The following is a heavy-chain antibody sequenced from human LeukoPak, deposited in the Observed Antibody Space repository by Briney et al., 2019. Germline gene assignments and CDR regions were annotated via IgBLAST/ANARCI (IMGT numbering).Heavy chain of an antibody. CDR1: GGSISSYY. Sequence: SETLSLTCTVSGGSISSYYWSWIRQPAGKGLEWIGRIYTSGSTNYNPSLKSRVTMSVDTSKNQFSLKLSSVTAADTAVYYCARDSGSSWYTSSAGYFDYWGQGTLVTVSS. D-gene: IGHD6-13*01. CDR2: IYTSGST. J-gene: IGHJ4*02. CDR3: ARDSGSSWYTSSAGYFDY. V-gene: IGHV4-4*07.